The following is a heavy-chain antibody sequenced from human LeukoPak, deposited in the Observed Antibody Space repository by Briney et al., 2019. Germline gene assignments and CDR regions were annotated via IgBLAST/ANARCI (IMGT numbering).Heavy chain of an antibody. CDR1: GFTFSSYS. CDR2: ISSSSSYI. CDR3: AKGEMATSSIDI. D-gene: IGHD5-24*01. J-gene: IGHJ3*02. Sequence: PGGSLRLSCAASGFTFSSYSMNWVRQAPGKGLEWVSSISSSSSYIYYADSVKGRFTISRDNSKNTLYLQMNSLRAEDTAVYYCAKGEMATSSIDIWGQGTMVTVSS. V-gene: IGHV3-21*01.